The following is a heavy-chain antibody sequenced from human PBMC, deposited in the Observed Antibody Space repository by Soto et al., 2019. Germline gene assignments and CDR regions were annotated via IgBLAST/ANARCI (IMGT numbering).Heavy chain of an antibody. CDR3: ARGTLDYYGSGSYVY. CDR1: GGSISSSSYY. CDR2: INHSGST. V-gene: IGHV4-39*07. Sequence: PSETLSLTCTVSGGSISSSSYYWGWIRQPPGKGLEWIGDINHSGSTYYNPSLKSRVTISVDTSKNQFSLKLSSVTAADTAVYYCARGTLDYYGSGSYVYWGQGTLVTVPQ. D-gene: IGHD3-10*01. J-gene: IGHJ4*02.